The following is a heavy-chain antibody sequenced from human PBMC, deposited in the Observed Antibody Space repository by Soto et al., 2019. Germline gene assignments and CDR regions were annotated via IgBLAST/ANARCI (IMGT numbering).Heavy chain of an antibody. J-gene: IGHJ4*02. CDR2: ISVTSDDT. D-gene: IGHD6-19*01. Sequence: RLSCEASGFRFMDYYMGWIRQGPGKRLEWISYISVTSDDTKYADSVKGRFTVSRDNAKKSLNLQMNSLRAEDTAVYYCARTRSHWLASDSWGQGTLVTVSS. CDR1: GFRFMDYY. CDR3: ARTRSHWLASDS. V-gene: IGHV3-11*06.